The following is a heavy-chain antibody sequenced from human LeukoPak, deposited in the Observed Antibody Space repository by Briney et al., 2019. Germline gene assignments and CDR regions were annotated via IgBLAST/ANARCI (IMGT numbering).Heavy chain of an antibody. CDR1: GGTFSSYS. D-gene: IGHD4-17*01. Sequence: SVKVSCKASGGTFSSYSISWVRQAPGQGLEWMGGIIPIFGTANYAQKFQGRVTITADESTSTAYMELSSLRSEDTAVYYCGRGANYRDWSARYWGQGTLVTVSS. J-gene: IGHJ4*02. CDR3: GRGANYRDWSARY. CDR2: IIPIFGTA. V-gene: IGHV1-69*01.